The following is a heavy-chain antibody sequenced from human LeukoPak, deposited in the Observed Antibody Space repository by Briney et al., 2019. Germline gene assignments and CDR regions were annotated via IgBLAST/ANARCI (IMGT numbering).Heavy chain of an antibody. CDR1: GASISSGTYS. D-gene: IGHD1-26*01. V-gene: IGHV4-30-2*01. Sequence: SETLSLTCTVSGASISSGTYSWSWIRQPPGEGLEWIGYIYHTGSTYYNPSLKGRVTISVDKSKNQFSLKLSSVTAADTAVYYCARSDSGLDYWGQGTLVTVSS. CDR2: IYHTGST. J-gene: IGHJ4*02. CDR3: ARSDSGLDY.